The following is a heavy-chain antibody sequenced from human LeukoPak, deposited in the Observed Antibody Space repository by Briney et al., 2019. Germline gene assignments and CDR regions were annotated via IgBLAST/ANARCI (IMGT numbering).Heavy chain of an antibody. Sequence: ASVKVSCKVSGYTLTELSMHWVRQAPGKGLEWMGGFDPEDGETIYAQKFQGRVTITRNTSLSTAYMELSSLRSEDTAVYYCARGGRDSGSYYWGQGTLVTVSS. CDR3: ARGGRDSGSYY. V-gene: IGHV1-24*01. D-gene: IGHD1-26*01. J-gene: IGHJ4*02. CDR1: GYTLTELS. CDR2: FDPEDGET.